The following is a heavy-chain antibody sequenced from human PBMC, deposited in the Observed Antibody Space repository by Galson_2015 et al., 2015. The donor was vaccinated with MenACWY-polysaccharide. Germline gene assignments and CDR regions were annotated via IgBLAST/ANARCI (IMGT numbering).Heavy chain of an antibody. CDR2: ISYDGSDK. D-gene: IGHD6-13*01. CDR1: GFTFRNYG. Sequence: SLRLSCAASGFTFRNYGMYWVRQAPGKGLEWVTVISYDGSDKYYADPVRGRFTISRDNSKNTLYLQMNSLRAEDTAVYYCAKDRYSSSWYFDYWGQGTLVTVPS. V-gene: IGHV3-30*18. CDR3: AKDRYSSSWYFDY. J-gene: IGHJ4*02.